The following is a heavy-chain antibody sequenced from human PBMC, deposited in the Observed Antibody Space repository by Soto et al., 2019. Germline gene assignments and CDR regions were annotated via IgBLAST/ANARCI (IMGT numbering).Heavy chain of an antibody. CDR2: ISYSGST. V-gene: IGHV4-31*03. Sequence: QVHLQESGPRLVKPSQTLSLTCTVSGDSGTRRVSYWSWFLQHPGKGPEWIGYISYSGSTDYNPSVNSRVTLSMDTSENQVSLNLTSVTAADTAVYFCARGSNWYFDLWGRGTLVTVSS. D-gene: IGHD4-4*01. CDR3: ARGSNWYFDL. J-gene: IGHJ2*01. CDR1: GDSGTRRVSY.